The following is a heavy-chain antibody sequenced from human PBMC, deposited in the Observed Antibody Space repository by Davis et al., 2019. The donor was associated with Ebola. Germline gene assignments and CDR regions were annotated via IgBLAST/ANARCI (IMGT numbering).Heavy chain of an antibody. CDR3: ARVKWFGKIFDY. J-gene: IGHJ4*02. V-gene: IGHV4-61*01. Sequence: MPSETLSLTCTVSGASVSSGTYYWNWIRQPPGKGLEWIGYVHHSGITNFDPSLNRRITISLDTSKNQFSLKLSSVTAADTAVFYCARVKWFGKIFDYWGQGTLVTVSS. CDR2: VHHSGIT. D-gene: IGHD3-10*01. CDR1: GASVSSGTYY.